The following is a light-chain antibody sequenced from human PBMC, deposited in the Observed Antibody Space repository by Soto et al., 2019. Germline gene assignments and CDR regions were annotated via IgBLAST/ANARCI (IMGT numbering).Light chain of an antibody. J-gene: IGLJ1*01. CDR2: VVT. CDR3: SSYAGSNTYV. Sequence: QSALTQPPSASGSPGQSVTISCNGTSSDVGGYNYVSWYQQHPGKAPKLLIYVVTKRPSGVPDRFSGSKSGNTASLTVSGLQAEDEADYFCSSYAGSNTYVFGTGTKLTVL. CDR1: SSDVGGYNY. V-gene: IGLV2-8*01.